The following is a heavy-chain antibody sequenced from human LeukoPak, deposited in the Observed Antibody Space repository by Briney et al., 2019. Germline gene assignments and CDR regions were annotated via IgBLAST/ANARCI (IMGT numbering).Heavy chain of an antibody. Sequence: SETLSLTCTVSGVSISSYYWSWLRQPPGKGLEWIGYIYYSGSTNYNPSLKSRVTISVDTSKNQFSLKLSSVTAADTAVYYCAREVDGSFDYWGQGTLVTVSS. V-gene: IGHV4-59*01. D-gene: IGHD1-26*01. CDR1: GVSISSYY. J-gene: IGHJ4*02. CDR2: IYYSGST. CDR3: AREVDGSFDY.